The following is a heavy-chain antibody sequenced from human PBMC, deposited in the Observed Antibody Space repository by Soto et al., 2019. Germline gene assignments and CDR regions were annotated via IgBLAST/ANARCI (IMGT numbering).Heavy chain of an antibody. CDR3: AKRGSSAWYYFDY. CDR1: GFTFRSYD. V-gene: IGHV3-23*01. D-gene: IGHD6-19*01. J-gene: IGHJ4*02. Sequence: EVQLSESGGGLVQPGGSLRLSCAASGFTFRSYDMSWVRRAPGKGLEWVSGMSGSGGSTSYADSVKGRFTISRDNSKNTLYLQVTSLTAEYTAVYYCAKRGSSAWYYFDYWGQGTLVTVFS. CDR2: MSGSGGST.